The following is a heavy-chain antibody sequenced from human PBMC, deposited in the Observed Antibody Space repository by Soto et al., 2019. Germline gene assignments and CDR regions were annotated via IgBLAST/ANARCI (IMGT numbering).Heavy chain of an antibody. D-gene: IGHD4-17*01. V-gene: IGHV3-74*01. J-gene: IGHJ6*02. CDR2: INSDGSST. Sequence: EVQLVESGGGLVQPGGSLRLSCAASGFTFSSYWMHWVRQAPGKGLVWVSRINSDGSSTSYADSVKGRFTISRDNAKNTLYLQMNSLRADDTAVYYCAREPFYGRNSFYYYYGMDVWGQGTTVTVSS. CDR1: GFTFSSYW. CDR3: AREPFYGRNSFYYYYGMDV.